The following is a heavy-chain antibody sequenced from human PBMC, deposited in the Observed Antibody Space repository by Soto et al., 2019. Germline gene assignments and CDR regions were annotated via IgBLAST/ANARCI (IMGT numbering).Heavy chain of an antibody. J-gene: IGHJ4*02. V-gene: IGHV3-30*18. CDR1: GFAFNKFG. CDR3: AKGGEVGGVLGDH. D-gene: IGHD1-26*01. CDR2: ISYDGSYQ. Sequence: QVQLVESGGGVVQPGTSLRLSCEASGFAFNKFGMHWVRQAPGKGLEWVAFISYDGSYQYYADSVQGRLTITRDNSMNTLNMQLNSLRREDTAVYYCAKGGEVGGVLGDHWGQGTPVTVSS.